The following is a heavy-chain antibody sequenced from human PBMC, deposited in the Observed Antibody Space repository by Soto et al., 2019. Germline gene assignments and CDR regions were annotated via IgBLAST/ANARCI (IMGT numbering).Heavy chain of an antibody. CDR3: ARQYFASRPFDY. CDR2: IKDDGSET. V-gene: IGHV3-7*03. D-gene: IGHD2-2*01. Sequence: GGSLRLSCAASGSTFSSYWMSWVRQAPGRGLECVANIKDDGSETYHVDSVRGRFTISRDNAKYSLILQMNTLRVEDTAIYYCARQYFASRPFDYCGPGTLVTV. J-gene: IGHJ4*02. CDR1: GSTFSSYW.